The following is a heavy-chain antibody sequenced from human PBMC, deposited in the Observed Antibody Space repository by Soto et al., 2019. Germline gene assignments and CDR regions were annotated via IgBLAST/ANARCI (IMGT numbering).Heavy chain of an antibody. CDR3: ARGPSVSSTGAGAN. CDR1: GFPISALW. J-gene: IGHJ4*02. V-gene: IGHV3-74*01. Sequence: GFPISALWRHCVLQVTGKGLTWVARISDDGSTATYADSVKGRFVISRDNAKNSLYLEMNTLRVDDSGLYYCARGPSVSSTGAGANWGRGILVTGS. D-gene: IGHD6-6*01. CDR2: ISDDGSTA.